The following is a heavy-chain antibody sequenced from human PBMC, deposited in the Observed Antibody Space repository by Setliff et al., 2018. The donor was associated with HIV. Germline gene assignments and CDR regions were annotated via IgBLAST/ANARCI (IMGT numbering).Heavy chain of an antibody. Sequence: GGSLRLSCAASGFTFDDYAMHWFRQAPGKGLEWVSFISWDGGSSDYADSVKGRFTISRDNSKSSLFLQMDSLRAEDTAFYYCAALGYSSTWNYWGQGTLVTVSS. V-gene: IGHV3-43D*03. CDR1: GFTFDDYA. CDR2: ISWDGGSS. CDR3: AALGYSSTWNY. J-gene: IGHJ4*02. D-gene: IGHD6-13*01.